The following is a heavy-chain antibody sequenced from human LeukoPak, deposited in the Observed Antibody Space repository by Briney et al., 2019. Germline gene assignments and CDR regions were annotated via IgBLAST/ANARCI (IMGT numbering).Heavy chain of an antibody. Sequence: GASVKVSCKASGYTFTSYYMHWVRQAPGQGLEWMGIINPSGGRTSYAQKFQGRVTMTRDTSTSTVYMELSSLRSEDTAMYFCARDSDSIAAPGYCGQGTLVTVSS. D-gene: IGHD6-13*01. J-gene: IGHJ4*02. V-gene: IGHV1-46*01. CDR3: ARDSDSIAAPGY. CDR2: INPSGGRT. CDR1: GYTFTSYY.